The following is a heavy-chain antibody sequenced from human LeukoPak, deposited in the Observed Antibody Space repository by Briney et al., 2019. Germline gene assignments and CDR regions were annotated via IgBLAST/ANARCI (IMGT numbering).Heavy chain of an antibody. Sequence: ASVEVSCKASGYTFTGYYMHWVRQAPGQGLEWMGRINPNSGGTNYAQKFQGRVTMTRDTSIGTAYMELSRLRSDDTAVYYCATFPPGRVAAAGHPGDYWGQGTLVTVSS. CDR3: ATFPPGRVAAAGHPGDY. V-gene: IGHV1-2*06. J-gene: IGHJ4*02. CDR1: GYTFTGYY. D-gene: IGHD6-13*01. CDR2: INPNSGGT.